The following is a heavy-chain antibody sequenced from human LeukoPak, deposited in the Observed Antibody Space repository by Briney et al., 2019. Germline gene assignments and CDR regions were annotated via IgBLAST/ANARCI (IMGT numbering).Heavy chain of an antibody. CDR2: IKSKTDGGTT. V-gene: IGHV3-15*01. CDR3: TIDARGFWSGLTDY. CDR1: GLSFSNSL. J-gene: IGHJ4*02. Sequence: GGSLRLSCAASGLSFSNSLMTWVRQAPGKGLEWVGRIKSKTDGGTTDYAAPVKGRFSISRDDSKNTLFLQMNSLKTEDTGVYYCTIDARGFWSGLTDYWGQGTLVTVSS. D-gene: IGHD3-3*01.